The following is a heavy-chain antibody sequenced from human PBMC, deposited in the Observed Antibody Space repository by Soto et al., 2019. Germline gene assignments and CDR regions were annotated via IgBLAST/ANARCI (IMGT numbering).Heavy chain of an antibody. D-gene: IGHD1-1*01. J-gene: IGHJ5*02. Sequence: EVQLLESGGGLVQPGGSLRLSCAASGLSFSNSAMNWVRQAPGKGLEWVSIISDSGGRTHYADSVKGRFTISRDNSKNTLYLQMNSLRAEDTAVYYCANSLNLHWQNWFDPWGQGTLVTVSS. CDR1: GLSFSNSA. CDR2: ISDSGGRT. CDR3: ANSLNLHWQNWFDP. V-gene: IGHV3-23*01.